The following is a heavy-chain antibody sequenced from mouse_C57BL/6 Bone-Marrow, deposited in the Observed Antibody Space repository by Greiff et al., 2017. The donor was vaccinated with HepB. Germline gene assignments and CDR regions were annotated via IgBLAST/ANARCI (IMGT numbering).Heavy chain of an antibody. CDR2: INPSNGGT. Sequence: QVQLQQPGTELVKPGASVKLSCKASGYTFTSYWMHWVKQRPGQGLEWIGNINPSNGGTSYNQKFKGKATLTVDKSSSTAYMELRSLTSEDSAVYYCASYYGSPYAMDYWGQGTSVTVSS. D-gene: IGHD1-1*01. CDR1: GYTFTSYW. J-gene: IGHJ4*01. CDR3: ASYYGSPYAMDY. V-gene: IGHV1-53*01.